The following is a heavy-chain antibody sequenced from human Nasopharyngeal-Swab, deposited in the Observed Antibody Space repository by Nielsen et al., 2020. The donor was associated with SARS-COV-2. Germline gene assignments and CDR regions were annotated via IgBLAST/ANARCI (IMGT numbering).Heavy chain of an antibody. J-gene: IGHJ4*02. Sequence: ASVKVSCKASGYTFTSYGISWVRQAPGQGLEWMGWISAYNGNTNYTQKLQGRVTMTTDTSTGTAYMELRSLRSDDTAVYYCAREMYYYDSSGLDYWGQGTLVTVSS. V-gene: IGHV1-18*01. CDR3: AREMYYYDSSGLDY. D-gene: IGHD3-22*01. CDR2: ISAYNGNT. CDR1: GYTFTSYG.